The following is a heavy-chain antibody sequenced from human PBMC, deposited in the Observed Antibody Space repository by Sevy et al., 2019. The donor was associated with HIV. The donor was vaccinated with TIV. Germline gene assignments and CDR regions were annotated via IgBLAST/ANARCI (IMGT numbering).Heavy chain of an antibody. D-gene: IGHD5-18*01. CDR1: GFTFSVYW. CDR3: VREGVGGYSYSLDC. V-gene: IGHV3-7*01. Sequence: GSLRLSCAASGFTFSVYWMSWVRQAPGKGLEWVATMKEDGSDKDYVDSVKGRFTISRDNAKNSLYLQMNSRRAEDTAVYYCVREGVGGYSYSLDCWGQGTLVTVSS. CDR2: MKEDGSDK. J-gene: IGHJ4*02.